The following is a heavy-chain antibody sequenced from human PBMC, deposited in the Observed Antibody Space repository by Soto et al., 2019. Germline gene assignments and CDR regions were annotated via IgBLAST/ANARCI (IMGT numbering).Heavy chain of an antibody. J-gene: IGHJ6*02. Sequence: SETLFLTCAIYGDSISTYYWSSIRQPPGKGPEWIGQINHSGDTNYNPDLQSRVTISLDTSKSQFSLIRRSVSAADTAVYYCARGGVVVHLGYYYYDMDGWGQLATVTVSS. CDR1: GDSISTYY. V-gene: IGHV4-34*01. CDR2: INHSGDT. D-gene: IGHD3-3*01. CDR3: ARGGVVVHLGYYYYDMDG.